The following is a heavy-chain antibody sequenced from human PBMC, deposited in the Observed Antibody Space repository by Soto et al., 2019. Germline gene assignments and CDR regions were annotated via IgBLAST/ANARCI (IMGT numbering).Heavy chain of an antibody. J-gene: IGHJ4*02. CDR1: GDSISSGGYH. Sequence: QVQLQESGPGLVEPSQTLSLTCNVSGDSISSGGYHWSWIRQHPGQGLEWIVYIYYSGDTYYNPSIKSRVAITVHTSKEKFSLHLRASTAADTAVYYSARLAYSSRSGQFFDYWGQGVLVTVSS. D-gene: IGHD6-25*01. CDR3: ARLAYSSRSGQFFDY. V-gene: IGHV4-31*03. CDR2: IYYSGDT.